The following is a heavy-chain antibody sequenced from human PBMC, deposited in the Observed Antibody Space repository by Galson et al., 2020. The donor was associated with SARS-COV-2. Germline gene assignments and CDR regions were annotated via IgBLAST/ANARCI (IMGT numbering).Heavy chain of an antibody. J-gene: IGHJ3*02. D-gene: IGHD3-22*01. Sequence: ASVKVSCNASAYTFTSYAMHWVRQAPGHRLEWMGWINAGNGNTKYSQKFQGRVTITRDTSASTAYMELSSLRSEDTAVYYCARAYYYDSSGHTHDAFDIWGQGTMVTVSS. CDR1: AYTFTSYA. V-gene: IGHV1-3*01. CDR2: INAGNGNT. CDR3: ARAYYYDSSGHTHDAFDI.